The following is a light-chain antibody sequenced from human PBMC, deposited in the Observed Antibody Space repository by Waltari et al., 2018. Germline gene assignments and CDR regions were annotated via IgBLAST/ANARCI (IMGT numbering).Light chain of an antibody. CDR3: HQYFGTPFT. V-gene: IGKV4-1*01. J-gene: IGKJ3*01. Sequence: DIVMTQSPDSLAVSLGERATINCKSSQSVLVSSNNRNYLAWYQQKPGQPPKLLIYWASTRESGVPDRFSGSGSGTDFTLAISSLQAEDVAVYYCHQYFGTPFTFGPGTKVNIK. CDR1: QSVLVSSNNRNY. CDR2: WAS.